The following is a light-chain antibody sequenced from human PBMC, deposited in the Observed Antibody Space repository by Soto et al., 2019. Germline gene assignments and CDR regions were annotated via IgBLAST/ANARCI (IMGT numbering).Light chain of an antibody. J-gene: IGKJ1*01. Sequence: DVHMTQSPSTLSASVGDRVTITCRASQSISIWLAWYQQKPGKAPNLLIYNTSSLETGVPSRFSGRGSGTEFTLTISSLQPDDFAAYYCQHYNDYPWTFGQGTKVEVK. CDR1: QSISIW. V-gene: IGKV1-5*03. CDR3: QHYNDYPWT. CDR2: NTS.